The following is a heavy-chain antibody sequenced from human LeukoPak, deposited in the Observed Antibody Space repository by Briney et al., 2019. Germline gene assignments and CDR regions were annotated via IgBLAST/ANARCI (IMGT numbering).Heavy chain of an antibody. CDR1: GFTFSSYS. CDR3: AGDRDDYGDYVSGY. J-gene: IGHJ4*02. CDR2: ISSSSSYI. Sequence: GGSLRLSCAASGFTFSSYSMNWVRQAPGKGLEWVSSISSSSSYIYYADSVKGRFTISRDNAKNSLYLQMNSLRAEDTAVYYCAGDRDDYGDYVSGYWGQGTLVTVSS. V-gene: IGHV3-21*01. D-gene: IGHD4-17*01.